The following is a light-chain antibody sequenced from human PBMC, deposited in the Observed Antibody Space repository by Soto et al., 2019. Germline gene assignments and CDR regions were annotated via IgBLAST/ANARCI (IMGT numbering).Light chain of an antibody. V-gene: IGKV3-15*01. CDR1: QGIGDT. CDR3: QPYNNWPLT. CDR2: DTS. J-gene: IGKJ4*01. Sequence: EVVMRQSPATLSVSLGEGATLSCRATQGIGDTLAWYQHKPGQTPRLLICDTSTRATGVPTRFGGSRSGAEFTLTINSLQSEDFAVYYCQPYNNWPLTFCGGTKVDIK.